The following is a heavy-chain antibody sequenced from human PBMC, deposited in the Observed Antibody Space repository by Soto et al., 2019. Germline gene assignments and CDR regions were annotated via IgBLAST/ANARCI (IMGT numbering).Heavy chain of an antibody. J-gene: IGHJ4*02. CDR3: AKSLGSWSGGYCSYFDS. D-gene: IGHD2-21*02. Sequence: EVQLLESGGGLENPGGSLRLSCAASGFPFSNYAMNWVRQAPGKGLEWVSSISGSGATTYYADSVKGRFTVSRDNSKSTVYLQMNNVRAEDTAVYYCAKSLGSWSGGYCSYFDSWGQGTLLTV. CDR2: ISGSGATT. CDR1: GFPFSNYA. V-gene: IGHV3-23*01.